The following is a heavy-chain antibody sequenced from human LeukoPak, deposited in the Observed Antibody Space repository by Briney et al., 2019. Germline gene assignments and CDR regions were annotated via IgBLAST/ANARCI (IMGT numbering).Heavy chain of an antibody. CDR1: GFTFSSYW. CDR2: IKQDGSEK. J-gene: IGHJ4*02. CDR3: ARGVPSGVDYFDY. V-gene: IGHV3-7*01. D-gene: IGHD6-19*01. Sequence: PGESLRLSCAASGFTFSSYWMSWVRQAPGTGLEWVANIKQDGSEKYYVDSVKGRFTISRDNAKNSLFLQMSSLRAEDTAVYFCARGVPSGVDYFDYWGQGTLVTVSS.